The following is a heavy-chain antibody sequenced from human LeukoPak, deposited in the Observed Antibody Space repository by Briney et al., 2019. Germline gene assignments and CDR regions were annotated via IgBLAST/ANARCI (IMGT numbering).Heavy chain of an antibody. CDR1: GYTFTGYY. Sequence: ASVKVSCKASGYTFTGYYMHWERQAPGQGLEWMGWINPNSGGTNYAQKFQGRVTMTRDTSISTAYMELSRLRSDDTAVYYCARELYSSSLEPFDYWGQGTLVTVSS. J-gene: IGHJ4*02. CDR2: INPNSGGT. D-gene: IGHD6-6*01. CDR3: ARELYSSSLEPFDY. V-gene: IGHV1-2*02.